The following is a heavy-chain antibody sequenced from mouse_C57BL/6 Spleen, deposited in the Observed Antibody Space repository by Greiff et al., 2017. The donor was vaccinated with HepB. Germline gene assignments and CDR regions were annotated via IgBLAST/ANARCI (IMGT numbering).Heavy chain of an antibody. CDR3: AKKSGYGNLYYAMDY. V-gene: IGHV2-5*01. CDR2: IWRGGST. CDR1: GFSLTSYG. D-gene: IGHD2-10*02. J-gene: IGHJ4*01. Sequence: QVQLQQSGPGLVQPSQSLSITCTVSGFSLTSYGVHWVRQSPGKGLEWLGVIWRGGSTDYNAAFMSRLSITKDNSKSQVFFKMNRLQADDTAIYYCAKKSGYGNLYYAMDYWGQGTSVTVSS.